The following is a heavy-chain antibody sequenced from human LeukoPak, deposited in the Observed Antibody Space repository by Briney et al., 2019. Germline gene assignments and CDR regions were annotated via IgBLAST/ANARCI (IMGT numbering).Heavy chain of an antibody. CDR2: ISAYNGNT. V-gene: IGHV1-18*01. Sequence: ASVKVSCKASGYTFTSYGISWARQAPGQGLEWMGWISAYNGNTNYAQKLQGRVTMTTDTSTSTAYMELRSLRSDDTAVYYCAREGYCSSTSCYTRLMNYYYYYGMDVWGQGTAVTASS. CDR1: GYTFTSYG. D-gene: IGHD2-2*02. CDR3: AREGYCSSTSCYTRLMNYYYYYGMDV. J-gene: IGHJ6*02.